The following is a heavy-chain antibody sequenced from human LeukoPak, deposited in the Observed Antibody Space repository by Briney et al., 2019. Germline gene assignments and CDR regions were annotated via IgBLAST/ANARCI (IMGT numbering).Heavy chain of an antibody. J-gene: IGHJ4*02. CDR1: GGSISSSSHY. V-gene: IGHV4-39*01. D-gene: IGHD3-10*01. Sequence: KPSETLSLTCTVSGGSISSSSHYWGWIRQSPGKGLEWIGSIYYSGRTYYNPSLKSRVTISGDTSKNQFSLELTSVTAADTAVYYCASPINYYGSGNYYNGYYFDYWGQGTLVTVSS. CDR2: IYYSGRT. CDR3: ASPINYYGSGNYYNGYYFDY.